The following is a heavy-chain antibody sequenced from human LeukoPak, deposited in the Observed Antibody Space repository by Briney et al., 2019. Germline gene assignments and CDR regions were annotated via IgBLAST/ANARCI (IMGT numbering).Heavy chain of an antibody. Sequence: SGPTLVNPTQTLTLTCTLSGLSLNTAGVGVGWIRQPPGKALEWLALIYWDDDKRYNPSLKTRLTITKDTSKNQVVLTVTNMDPVVTATCYCAKAGYGSGSYLRYYYYGMDVWGQGTTVTVSS. CDR3: AKAGYGSGSYLRYYYYGMDV. D-gene: IGHD3-10*01. J-gene: IGHJ6*02. V-gene: IGHV2-5*02. CDR2: IYWDDDK. CDR1: GLSLNTAGVG.